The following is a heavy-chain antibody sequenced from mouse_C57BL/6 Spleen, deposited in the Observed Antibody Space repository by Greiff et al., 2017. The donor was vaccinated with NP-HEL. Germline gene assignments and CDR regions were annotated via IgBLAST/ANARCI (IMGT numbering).Heavy chain of an antibody. CDR3: TTDYYGREVDY. CDR2: IDPEDGGT. J-gene: IGHJ2*01. V-gene: IGHV14-1*01. CDR1: GFNIKDYY. D-gene: IGHD1-1*01. Sequence: EVQLQQSGAELVRPGASVKLSCTASGFNIKDYYMHWVKQRPEQGLEWIGRIDPEDGGTEYAPKFQGKATMTVDTSSNTAYLQLSSLSSEDAAVYYCTTDYYGREVDYWGQGTTLTVSS.